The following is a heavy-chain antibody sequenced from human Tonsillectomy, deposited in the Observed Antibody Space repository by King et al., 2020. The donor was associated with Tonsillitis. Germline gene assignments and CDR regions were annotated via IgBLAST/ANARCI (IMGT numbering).Heavy chain of an antibody. V-gene: IGHV4-30-4*07. CDR2: IYYSGST. Sequence: PLQESGPGLVKPSQTLSLTCAVSGGSISSGGYSWSWIRQPPGKGLEWIGYIYYSGSTYYNPSLKSRVTISVDTSKNQFSLKLSSVTAADTAVYYCARGGGYSGYDWYFDLWGRGTLVTVSS. CDR1: GGSISSGGYS. CDR3: ARGGGYSGYDWYFDL. D-gene: IGHD5-12*01. J-gene: IGHJ2*01.